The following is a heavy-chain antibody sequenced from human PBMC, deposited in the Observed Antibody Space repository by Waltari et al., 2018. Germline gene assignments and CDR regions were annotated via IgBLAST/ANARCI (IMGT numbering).Heavy chain of an antibody. Sequence: QVQLQESGPGLVKPSETLSLTCTVSGGSISSYYWSWIRQPPGKGLEWIGYIYYRGSTNYNPSLKSRVTISVDTSKNQFSLKLSSVTAADTAVYYCARHYYDSSGSSYYFDYWGQGTLVTVSS. CDR3: ARHYYDSSGSSYYFDY. J-gene: IGHJ4*02. CDR1: GGSISSYY. D-gene: IGHD3-22*01. V-gene: IGHV4-59*01. CDR2: IYYRGST.